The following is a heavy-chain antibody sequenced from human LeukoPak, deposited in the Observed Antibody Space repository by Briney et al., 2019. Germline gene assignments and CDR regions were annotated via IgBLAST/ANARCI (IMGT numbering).Heavy chain of an antibody. J-gene: IGHJ6*02. CDR3: AKDPSGDSFGSYGMDV. D-gene: IGHD5-18*01. CDR1: GFTFSSYD. V-gene: IGHV3-30*18. CDR2: ISYDGSNK. Sequence: GRSLRLSCAASGFTFSSYDMHWVRQAPGKGLECLVVISYDGSNKYYAASVKGRFTISRDNSKNTLYLQMNSRRADDTAVYYCAKDPSGDSFGSYGMDVWGQGTTVTVSS.